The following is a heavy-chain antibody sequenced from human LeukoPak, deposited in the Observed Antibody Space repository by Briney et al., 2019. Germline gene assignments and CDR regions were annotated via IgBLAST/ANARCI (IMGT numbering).Heavy chain of an antibody. D-gene: IGHD3-9*01. J-gene: IGHJ4*02. CDR1: GGTFSSYA. V-gene: IGHV1-69*13. CDR2: IIPIFGTA. CDR3: AKEGDYDILTGYPRGIDY. Sequence: VASVKVSCKASGGTFSSYAISWVRQAPGQGLEWMGGIIPIFGTANYAQKFQGRVTITADESTSTAYMELSSLRSEDTAVYYCAKEGDYDILTGYPRGIDYWGQGTLVTVSS.